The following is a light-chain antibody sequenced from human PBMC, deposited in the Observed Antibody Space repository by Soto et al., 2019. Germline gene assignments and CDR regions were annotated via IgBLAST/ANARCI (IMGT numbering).Light chain of an antibody. Sequence: TQSPCSLSSSVGDRVTITCRAGQCIGSYLDCYQQKPGKAPKLLIYAACSLPIVVPSRFSGSGSGTKVSPPSISRLPSDYSTDYSRLPYPNSLAFGGGTKVDIK. CDR2: AAC. CDR3: RLPYPNSLA. J-gene: IGKJ4*01. V-gene: IGKV1-39*01. CDR1: QCIGSY.